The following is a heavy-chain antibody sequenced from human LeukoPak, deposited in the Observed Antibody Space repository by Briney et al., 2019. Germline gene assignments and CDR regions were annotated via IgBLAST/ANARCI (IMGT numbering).Heavy chain of an antibody. CDR1: GFSFSSYT. CDR3: ARGNYYDSSGYYLDGFDY. Sequence: GGSLRLSCSASGFSFSSYTMTWVRQAPGKGPEWVSIISGGGDTTFYTDSVKGRFTISRDNSKNTLYLQMNSLRAEDTAVYYCARGNYYDSSGYYLDGFDYWGQGTLVTVSS. D-gene: IGHD3-22*01. V-gene: IGHV3-23*01. CDR2: ISGGGDTT. J-gene: IGHJ4*02.